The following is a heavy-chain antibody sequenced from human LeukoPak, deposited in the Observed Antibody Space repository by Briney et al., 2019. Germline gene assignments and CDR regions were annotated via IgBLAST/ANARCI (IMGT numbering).Heavy chain of an antibody. CDR2: INHSGST. CDR3: ARGEPYCGGDCYAFDY. D-gene: IGHD2-21*02. J-gene: IGHJ4*02. Sequence: SETLSLTCAVYGGSFSGYNWSWIRQPPGKGLEWIGEINHSGSTNYNPSLKSRVTILVDTSKNQFSLRLSSVTAADTAVYYCARGEPYCGGDCYAFDYWGQGTLVTVSS. CDR1: GGSFSGYN. V-gene: IGHV4-34*01.